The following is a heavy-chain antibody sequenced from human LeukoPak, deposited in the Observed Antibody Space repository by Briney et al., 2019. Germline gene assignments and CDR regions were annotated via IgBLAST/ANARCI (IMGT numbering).Heavy chain of an antibody. V-gene: IGHV3-30*02. J-gene: IGHJ4*02. CDR2: IRYDGSNK. CDR1: GFTFSSYG. CDR3: AKDHPPSGSYGDY. Sequence: GGSLRLSCAASGFTFSSYGMHWVRQAPGKGLEWGAFIRYDGSNKYYADSVKGRFTISRDNSKNTLYLQMNSLRAEDTAVYYCAKDHPPSGSYGDYWGQGTLVTVSS. D-gene: IGHD1-26*01.